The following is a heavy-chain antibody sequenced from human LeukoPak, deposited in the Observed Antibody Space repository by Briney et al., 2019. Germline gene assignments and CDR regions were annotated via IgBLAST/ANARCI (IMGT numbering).Heavy chain of an antibody. CDR1: GYTFTGYY. D-gene: IGHD6-13*01. Sequence: GASVKVSCKASGYTFTGYYMHWVRQAPGQGLEWMGWINPNSGGTNYAQKFQGRVTMTRDTSISTAYMELSRLRSDDTAVYYCARAGHSSSWYVFYYYYYMDVWGKGTTVTISS. J-gene: IGHJ6*03. CDR2: INPNSGGT. V-gene: IGHV1-2*02. CDR3: ARAGHSSSWYVFYYYYYMDV.